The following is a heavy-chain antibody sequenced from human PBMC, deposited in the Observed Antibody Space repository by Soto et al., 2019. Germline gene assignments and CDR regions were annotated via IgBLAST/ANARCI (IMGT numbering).Heavy chain of an antibody. J-gene: IGHJ4*02. CDR2: ISGSGGST. Sequence: PXGSLGLSCAASGFTFSSYAMSGVRQAPGKGLEWVSAISGSGGSTYYADSVKGRFTISRDNSKNTLYLQMNSLRAEDTAVYYCAKDRTWIQLWLRPLYFDCWGQGTLVTVSS. CDR3: AKDRTWIQLWLRPLYFDC. D-gene: IGHD5-18*01. V-gene: IGHV3-23*01. CDR1: GFTFSSYA.